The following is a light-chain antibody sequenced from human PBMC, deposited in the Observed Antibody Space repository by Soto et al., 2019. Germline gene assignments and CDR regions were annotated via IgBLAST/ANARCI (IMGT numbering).Light chain of an antibody. Sequence: EIELTQSPASLSVSLGERATLSCRASQSVSSYLTWYQQKPGQAPKLLIYAASSWPTGVPYRFSGSGSGTDFTLTISSLKPEEFAIYYCQESPTSPLTFGQGTRVEIK. CDR2: AAS. V-gene: IGKV3-11*01. CDR1: QSVSSY. CDR3: QESPTSPLT. J-gene: IGKJ4*01.